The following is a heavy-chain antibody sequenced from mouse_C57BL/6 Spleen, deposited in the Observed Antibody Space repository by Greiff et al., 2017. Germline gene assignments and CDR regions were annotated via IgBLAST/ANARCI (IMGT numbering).Heavy chain of an antibody. D-gene: IGHD2-4*01. J-gene: IGHJ4*01. CDR3: ARKEGMITTVYYYAMDY. V-gene: IGHV1-19*01. CDR2: INPYNGGT. CDR1: GYTFTDYY. Sequence: EVPLQQSGPVLVKPGASVKMSCKASGYTFTDYYMNWVKQSHGKSLEWIGVINPYNGGTSYNQKFKGKATLTVDKSSSTAYMELNSLTSEDSAVYYCARKEGMITTVYYYAMDYWGQGTSVTVSS.